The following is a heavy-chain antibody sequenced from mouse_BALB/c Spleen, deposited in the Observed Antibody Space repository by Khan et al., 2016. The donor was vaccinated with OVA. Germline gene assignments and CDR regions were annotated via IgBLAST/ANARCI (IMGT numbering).Heavy chain of an antibody. CDR2: IYPGNSDT. J-gene: IGHJ3*01. V-gene: IGHV1-5*01. CDR3: TDGNYVGCFAY. D-gene: IGHD2-1*01. CDR1: GYSFTSYW. Sequence: VQLKESGTVLARPGASVKMSCKASGYSFTSYWMHWVKQRPGQGIEWIGAIYPGNSDTSYNQKFKGKAKLTAVTSASTAYMELSSLTNEDSAVYYCTDGNYVGCFAYWGQGTLVTVSA.